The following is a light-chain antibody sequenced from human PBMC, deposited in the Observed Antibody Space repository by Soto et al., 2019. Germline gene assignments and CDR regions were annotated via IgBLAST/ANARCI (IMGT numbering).Light chain of an antibody. CDR3: QQYFVAWT. J-gene: IGKJ1*01. V-gene: IGKV1-5*03. CDR1: RSLSGW. CDR2: EVS. Sequence: DFQLTQSPSTLSASVGDRVTITCRASRSLSGWLAWYQQKPGKAPKLLIYEVSTLETGVPSRFSGSGSGTEFTLTINSLQPDDSATYYCQQYFVAWTFGQGTKVEI.